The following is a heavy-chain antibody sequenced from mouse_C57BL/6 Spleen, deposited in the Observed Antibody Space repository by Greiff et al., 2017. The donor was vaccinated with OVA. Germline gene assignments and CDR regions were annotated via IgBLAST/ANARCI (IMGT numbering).Heavy chain of an antibody. CDR3: AKHGIYYDYDEGNWYFDV. Sequence: VQRVESGPGLVAPSQSLSITCTVSGFSLTSYGVDWVRQPPGKGLEWLGVLWGGGSTNYNSALMSRLSISKDNSKSQVFLKMNSLQTDDTAMYYCAKHGIYYDYDEGNWYFDVWGTGTTVTVSS. V-gene: IGHV2-9*01. J-gene: IGHJ1*03. CDR1: GFSLTSYG. CDR2: LWGGGST. D-gene: IGHD2-4*01.